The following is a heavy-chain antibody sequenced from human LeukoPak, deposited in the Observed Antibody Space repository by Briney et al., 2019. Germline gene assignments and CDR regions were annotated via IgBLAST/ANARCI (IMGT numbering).Heavy chain of an antibody. D-gene: IGHD3-22*01. CDR1: GYTFTGYY. V-gene: IGHV1-2*06. Sequence: ASVKVSCKASGYTFTGYYMHWVRQAPGQGLEWMGRINPNSGGTNYAQKFQVRVTMTRDTSISTAYMELSRLRSDDTAVYYCATARFVSGSYYFDYWGQGTLVTVSS. J-gene: IGHJ4*02. CDR3: ATARFVSGSYYFDY. CDR2: INPNSGGT.